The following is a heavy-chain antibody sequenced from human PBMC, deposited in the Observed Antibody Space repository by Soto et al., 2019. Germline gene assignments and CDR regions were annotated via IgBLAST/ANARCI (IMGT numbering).Heavy chain of an antibody. CDR1: GGSISSSSDY. V-gene: IGHV4-39*01. D-gene: IGHD5-18*01. CDR3: ARQRRGYSYGSDN. Sequence: QLQLQESGPGLVKPSETLSLTCTVSGGSISSSSDYWGWIRQPPGKVLEWIGSIYSRGSTYYNPSLKSRVTITVDPSKNQFSLKLSSVTATDTALYYCARQRRGYSYGSDNWGQGTLVTVAS. CDR2: IYSRGST. J-gene: IGHJ4*02.